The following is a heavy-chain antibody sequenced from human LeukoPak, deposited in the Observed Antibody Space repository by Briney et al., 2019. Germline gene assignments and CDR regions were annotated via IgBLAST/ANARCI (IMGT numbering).Heavy chain of an antibody. CDR2: ISGSGANT. J-gene: IGHJ3*02. V-gene: IGHV3-23*01. CDR3: TKPARTDAFDI. Sequence: GGSLRLSCTASGFTFGDYAMSWVRQAPGKGLEWVSSISGSGANTYYADSVKGRFTISRDNSKNTLYLQMNSLRAEDTAVYYCTKPARTDAFDIWGQGTMVTVSS. D-gene: IGHD1-14*01. CDR1: GFTFGDYA.